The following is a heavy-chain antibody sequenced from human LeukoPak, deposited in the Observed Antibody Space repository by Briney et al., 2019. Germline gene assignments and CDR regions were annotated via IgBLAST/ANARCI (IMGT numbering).Heavy chain of an antibody. Sequence: PGGSLRLSCAASGFTFSSYAMSWVRQAPGKGLEWVSAISGSGGSTYYADSVKSRFTISRDNSKNTLYLQMNSLRAEDTAVYYCAKRYSYGDYYFDYWGQGTLVTVSS. V-gene: IGHV3-23*01. J-gene: IGHJ4*02. CDR2: ISGSGGST. CDR1: GFTFSSYA. D-gene: IGHD5-18*01. CDR3: AKRYSYGDYYFDY.